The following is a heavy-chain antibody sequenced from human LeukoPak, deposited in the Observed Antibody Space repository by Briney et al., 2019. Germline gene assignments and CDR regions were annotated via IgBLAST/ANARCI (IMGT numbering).Heavy chain of an antibody. D-gene: IGHD3-16*01. CDR3: ARQNYGNPDY. CDR1: GFTYSSNW. CDR2: VNCGGSTT. Sequence: PGESLRLSCAASGFTYSSNWMHWVRQAPGKGLVWVSRVNCGGSTTYYADSVKGRFTMSRDNAKNTLYLQINSLRVEDTAVYYCARQNYGNPDYWGQGTLVTVLS. J-gene: IGHJ4*02. V-gene: IGHV3-74*01.